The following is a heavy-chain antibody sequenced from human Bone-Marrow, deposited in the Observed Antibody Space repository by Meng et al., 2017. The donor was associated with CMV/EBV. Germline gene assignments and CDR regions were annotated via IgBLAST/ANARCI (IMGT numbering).Heavy chain of an antibody. CDR3: AREISGVEGRWFDT. D-gene: IGHD3-10*01. V-gene: IGHV4-4*07. J-gene: IGHJ5*02. CDR2: ISTSGST. Sequence: GSLRLSCTVSSGSITSYYWSWIRQPAGKGVEWIGRISTSGSTNYVPSLKSRVSMSVDTSKNQVSLNLTSVTAADTAVYYCAREISGVEGRWFDTWGQGTLVTVSS. CDR1: SGSITSYY.